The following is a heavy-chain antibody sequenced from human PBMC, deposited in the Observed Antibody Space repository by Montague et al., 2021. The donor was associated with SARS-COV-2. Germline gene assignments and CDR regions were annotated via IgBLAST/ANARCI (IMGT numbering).Heavy chain of an antibody. CDR1: GGSLSGYY. V-gene: IGHV4-34*01. CDR2: INHSANT. J-gene: IGHJ6*02. CDR3: ASGIYPSGSYYNRYYYGLNI. D-gene: IGHD3-10*01. Sequence: SETLSLTCAVHGGSLSGYYWSWIRQPPKKGLEWIGEINHSANTKYNPSLKSPVTISIDTSKNQFSLKMTSVTAADTATYYCASGIYPSGSYYNRYYYGLNIWGPGTTVIVSS.